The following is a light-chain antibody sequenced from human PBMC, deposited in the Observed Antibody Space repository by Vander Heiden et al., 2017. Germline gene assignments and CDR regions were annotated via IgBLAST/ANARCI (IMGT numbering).Light chain of an antibody. Sequence: VLTQSPGTLSLSPGDSATLSCRASQSVSSSYLAWYQQKPCQAPRLLIYGASSRATRIPDRFSGTRSRTDFTLTIIRLKLEDIAVYYCQQYGSSPRTFGPATKVEIK. CDR1: QSVSSSY. V-gene: IGKV3-20*01. CDR2: GAS. CDR3: QQYGSSPRT. J-gene: IGKJ1*01.